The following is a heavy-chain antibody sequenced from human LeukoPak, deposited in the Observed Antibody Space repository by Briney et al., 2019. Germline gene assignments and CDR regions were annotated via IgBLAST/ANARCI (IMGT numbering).Heavy chain of an antibody. V-gene: IGHV3-48*04. Sequence: GGSLRLSCAASGFTFNNAWMNWVRQAPGKGLEWVSYISSSGSTIYHADSVKGRFTISRDNAKNSLYLQMNSLRAEDTAVYYCAELGITMIGGVWGKGTTVTISS. CDR1: GFTFNNAW. CDR3: AELGITMIGGV. J-gene: IGHJ6*04. D-gene: IGHD3-10*02. CDR2: ISSSGSTI.